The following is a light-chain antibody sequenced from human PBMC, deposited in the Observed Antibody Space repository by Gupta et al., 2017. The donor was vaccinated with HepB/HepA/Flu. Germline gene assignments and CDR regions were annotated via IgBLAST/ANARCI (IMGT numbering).Light chain of an antibody. CDR3: QQYDNRPIT. CDR1: QDISNY. V-gene: IGKV1-33*01. J-gene: IGKJ5*01. Sequence: DIQMTQSPSSLSASVGDRVTITCQASQDISNYLNWYQQKPGKAPKLLIYDASNLETGVPSRFSGSGSGTDFTCTISSLQPEDIATYYCQQYDNRPITFGQGTRLEMK. CDR2: DAS.